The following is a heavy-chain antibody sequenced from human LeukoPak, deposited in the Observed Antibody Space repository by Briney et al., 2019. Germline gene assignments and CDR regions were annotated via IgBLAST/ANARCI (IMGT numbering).Heavy chain of an antibody. V-gene: IGHV4-39*01. CDR1: GGSISNSSYY. CDR2: IYYSGST. D-gene: IGHD3-9*01. CDR3: ARQYYDILTGYPYYFDY. Sequence: SETLSLTCTVSGGSISNSSYYWGWIRQPPGKGLEWIGAIYYSGSTYFDPSLKSRVTMSVDTSKNQFSLNLSSVTAKDTAVYFCARQYYDILTGYPYYFDYWGQGTLVTVSS. J-gene: IGHJ4*02.